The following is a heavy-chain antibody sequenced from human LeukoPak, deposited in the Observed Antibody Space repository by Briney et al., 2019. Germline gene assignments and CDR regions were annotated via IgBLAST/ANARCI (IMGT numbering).Heavy chain of an antibody. V-gene: IGHV3-48*01. CDR1: GFTFSSYS. J-gene: IGHJ4*02. CDR2: ISSSSSTI. CDR3: AKSLSNRGARDYFDC. D-gene: IGHD1-26*01. Sequence: GGSLRLSCAASGFTFSSYSMNWVRQAPGKGLEWVSYISSSSSTIYYADSVKGRFTISRDNSKNTLYMQMNSLRAEDTAVYYCAKSLSNRGARDYFDCWGQGTQVTVSS.